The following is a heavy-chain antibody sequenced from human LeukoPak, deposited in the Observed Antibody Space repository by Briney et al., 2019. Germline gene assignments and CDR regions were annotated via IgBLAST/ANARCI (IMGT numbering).Heavy chain of an antibody. CDR3: ARALKGVRRRIGGTTTFEYYYSMDV. D-gene: IGHD1-26*01. Sequence: GGSLRLACSASRFQFSAYWRAGFARAPGRGRKGVANIRRDGRSRSYVDSGKGRFTISRDNATNSLYLQINSLRAEDSAVYYCARALKGVRRRIGGTTTFEYYYSMDVWGKGTTVTISS. V-gene: IGHV3-7*01. CDR2: IRRDGRSR. CDR1: RFQFSAYW. J-gene: IGHJ6*03.